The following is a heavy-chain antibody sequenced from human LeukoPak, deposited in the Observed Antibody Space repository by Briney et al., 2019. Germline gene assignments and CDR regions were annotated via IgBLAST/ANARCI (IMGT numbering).Heavy chain of an antibody. D-gene: IGHD2-2*01. CDR1: GGSITSYY. V-gene: IGHV4-59*01. Sequence: SETLSLTCSVSGGSITSYYWSWIRQPPGKGLEWIGYISSSGSTNYNPSLKSRVTMSVDTSKNQFSLKLSSVSAADTAVYYCASGGYCGTTTCYPNWFDPWGQGTLVTVSS. CDR2: ISSSGST. CDR3: ASGGYCGTTTCYPNWFDP. J-gene: IGHJ5*02.